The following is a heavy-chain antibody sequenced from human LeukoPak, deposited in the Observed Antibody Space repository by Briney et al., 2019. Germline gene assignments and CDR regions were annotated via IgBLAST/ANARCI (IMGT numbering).Heavy chain of an antibody. CDR3: AKDRYYDNTGDHYESEY. D-gene: IGHD3-22*01. CDR1: GFTFSTYG. CDR2: VSGSGGST. V-gene: IGHV3-23*01. J-gene: IGHJ4*02. Sequence: GGSLRLSCAASGFTFSTYGMSWVRQAPGKGLDWVSAVSGSGGSTHYADSVTGRFTISRDNSKNTLYLQMNSLRAEDTAVYYCAKDRYYDNTGDHYESEYWGQGTLVAVSS.